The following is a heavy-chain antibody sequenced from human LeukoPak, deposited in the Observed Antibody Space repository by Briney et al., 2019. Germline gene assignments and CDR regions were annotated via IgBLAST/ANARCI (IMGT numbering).Heavy chain of an antibody. D-gene: IGHD1-1*01. CDR3: AKGNWRYFDY. CDR2: ISGSGGST. Sequence: GGSLRLSCAASGFTFSTYVMSWVRQAPGKGLEWVSAISGSGGSTYYADSVKGRLTISRDNSKNTLYLQMNSLGADDTAVYYCAKGNWRYFDYWGQGTLVTVSS. J-gene: IGHJ4*02. V-gene: IGHV3-23*01. CDR1: GFTFSTYV.